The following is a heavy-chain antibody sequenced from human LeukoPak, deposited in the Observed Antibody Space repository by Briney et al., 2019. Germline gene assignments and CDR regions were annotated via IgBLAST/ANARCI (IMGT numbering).Heavy chain of an antibody. V-gene: IGHV4-38-2*02. Sequence: KPSETLSLTCAVSGYSISSGYYWGWIRQPPGKGLEWIGSIYHSGSTYYNPSLKSRVTISVDTSKNQFSLKLSSVTAADTAVYYCARDSRLRAAAGNWGQGTLVTVSS. J-gene: IGHJ4*02. CDR2: IYHSGST. D-gene: IGHD6-13*01. CDR1: GYSISSGYY. CDR3: ARDSRLRAAAGN.